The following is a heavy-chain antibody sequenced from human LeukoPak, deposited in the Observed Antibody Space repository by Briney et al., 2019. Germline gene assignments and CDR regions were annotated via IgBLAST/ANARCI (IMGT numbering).Heavy chain of an antibody. Sequence: ASVKVSCKASGYTFTSYGISWVRQAPGQGLEWIGWISAYNGNTNYAQKFQGRVTMTEDTSTDTAYMELSSLRSEDTAVYYCATDRGYYDSSGYSPCWGQGTLVTVSS. CDR2: ISAYNGNT. CDR1: GYTFTSYG. V-gene: IGHV1-18*01. J-gene: IGHJ4*02. D-gene: IGHD3-22*01. CDR3: ATDRGYYDSSGYSPC.